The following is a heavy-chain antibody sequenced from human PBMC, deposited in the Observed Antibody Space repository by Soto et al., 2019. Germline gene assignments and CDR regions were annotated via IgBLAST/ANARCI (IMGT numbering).Heavy chain of an antibody. D-gene: IGHD3-22*01. Sequence: QLQLQESGPGLVKSSENLSLTCSASGDSISNSRFYWACIRQPPGEGLEWIGSIYHTGNAYYNPSLKSRVTIFVDTSKNQFALKLTSVTAADTALYYCARDYFDSSDYTTNWFDPWGQGTLVTASS. J-gene: IGHJ5*02. CDR3: ARDYFDSSDYTTNWFDP. CDR1: GDSISNSRFY. V-gene: IGHV4-39*01. CDR2: IYHTGNA.